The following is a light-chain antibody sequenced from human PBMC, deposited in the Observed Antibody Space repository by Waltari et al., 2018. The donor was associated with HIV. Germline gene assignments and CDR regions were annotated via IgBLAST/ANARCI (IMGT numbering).Light chain of an antibody. Sequence: QSAPTQPASVSGSPGQSITIPCTGTSSDVGSYNLVPWYQQHPGKAPKLMIYEGSKRPSGVSNRFSGSKSGNTASLTISGLQAEDEADYYCCSYAGSSTLVFGGGTKLTVL. V-gene: IGLV2-23*01. CDR1: SSDVGSYNL. CDR3: CSYAGSSTLV. J-gene: IGLJ3*02. CDR2: EGS.